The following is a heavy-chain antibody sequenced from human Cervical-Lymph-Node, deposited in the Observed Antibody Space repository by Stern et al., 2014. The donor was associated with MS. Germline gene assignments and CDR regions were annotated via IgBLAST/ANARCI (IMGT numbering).Heavy chain of an antibody. CDR1: GYIFTDYY. CDR3: ARGSGTAYDLRGDY. J-gene: IGHJ4*01. CDR2: INPNSGGT. D-gene: IGHD3-3*01. Sequence: QVQLMQSGAEARAPGASMKVSCKASGYIFTDYYLHWVRQAPGQGLEWLGWINPNSGGTNYAQNLQGRVTMTRDTSISTAYMELRWLGSADTAVYYCARGSGTAYDLRGDYWGQGTLVTVSS. V-gene: IGHV1-2*02.